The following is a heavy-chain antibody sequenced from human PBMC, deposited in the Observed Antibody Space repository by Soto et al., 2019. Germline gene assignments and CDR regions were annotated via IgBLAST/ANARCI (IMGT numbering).Heavy chain of an antibody. Sequence: QVQLQESGPGLVKPSQTLSLTCTVSGASITSGDYSGNWIRQPPGEGLEWIGYIYHTGTTYYNPSRQSRFTISVDTSMNQVSLKLWSVTATDMAVYYCVREGLTMYGVLTPALDPWGLGTMVTVSS. CDR1: GASITSGDYS. CDR3: VREGLTMYGVLTPALDP. J-gene: IGHJ5*02. CDR2: IYHTGTT. D-gene: IGHD3-3*01. V-gene: IGHV4-30-4*01.